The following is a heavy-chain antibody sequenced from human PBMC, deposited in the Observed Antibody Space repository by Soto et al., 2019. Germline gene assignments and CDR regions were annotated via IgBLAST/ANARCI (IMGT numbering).Heavy chain of an antibody. CDR3: ARAYCSSTSCSVWFDP. CDR2: IIPILGIA. Sequence: SVKVSCKASGGTFSSYTISWVRQAPGQGLEWMGRIIPILGIANYAQKFQGRVTITADKSTSTAYMELSSLRSEDTAVYYCARAYCSSTSCSVWFDPWGQGILVTVSS. D-gene: IGHD2-2*01. J-gene: IGHJ5*02. V-gene: IGHV1-69*02. CDR1: GGTFSSYT.